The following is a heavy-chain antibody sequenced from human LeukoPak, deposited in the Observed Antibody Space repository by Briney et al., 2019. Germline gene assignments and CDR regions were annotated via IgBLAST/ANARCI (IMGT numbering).Heavy chain of an antibody. CDR3: ARTSSYCNGGTSHLDY. Sequence: ASGKVCFKAAGYTLTDYYIFWVRQAPGQGLEWMGWINPNSGGTNYSQKFQGRVTMTSDTAISTAYMEMSGLRSDDTAVYYCARTSSYCNGGTSHLDYWGQGTLVTVSS. J-gene: IGHJ4*02. D-gene: IGHD2-15*01. CDR1: GYTLTDYY. CDR2: INPNSGGT. V-gene: IGHV1-2*02.